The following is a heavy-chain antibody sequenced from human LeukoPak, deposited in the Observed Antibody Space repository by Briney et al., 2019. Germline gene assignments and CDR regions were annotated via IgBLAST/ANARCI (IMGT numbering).Heavy chain of an antibody. CDR3: ARDSAIFGVVNYYFDY. CDR2: IWYDGSNK. D-gene: IGHD3-3*01. V-gene: IGHV3-33*01. J-gene: IGHJ4*02. Sequence: GRSLRLSCAASGFTFSSYGMHWVRQAPGKGLEWVAVIWYDGSNKYFADSVKGRFTISRDNSKNTLHLQMNSLRAEDTAVYYCARDSAIFGVVNYYFDYWGQGTLVTVSS. CDR1: GFTFSSYG.